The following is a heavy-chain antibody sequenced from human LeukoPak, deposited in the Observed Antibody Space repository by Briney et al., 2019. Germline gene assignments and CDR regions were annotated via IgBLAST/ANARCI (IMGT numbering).Heavy chain of an antibody. Sequence: GGSLRLSCAASGFPLSSYSINWVRQAPGKGLEWVSYISSSGSAIYYVDSVKGRFTVSRDNAKNSLLLQMNSPRAEDTAVYYCVRVKGSYFDYWGQGALVTVSS. J-gene: IGHJ4*02. D-gene: IGHD2-15*01. V-gene: IGHV3-48*01. CDR2: ISSSGSAI. CDR3: VRVKGSYFDY. CDR1: GFPLSSYS.